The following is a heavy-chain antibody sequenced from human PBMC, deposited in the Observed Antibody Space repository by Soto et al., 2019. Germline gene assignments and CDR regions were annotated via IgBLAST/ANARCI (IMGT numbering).Heavy chain of an antibody. V-gene: IGHV4-34*01. CDR2: INHSGST. CDR1: GGSFSGYY. J-gene: IGHJ4*02. Sequence: SETLSLTCAVYGGSFSGYYWSWIRQPPGKGLEWIGEINHSGSTNYSPSLKSGLTITKDTSKNQVVLTMTNMDPVDTATYYCAHRPRGFSYYFDYWGQGTLVTVSS. D-gene: IGHD3-10*01. CDR3: AHRPRGFSYYFDY.